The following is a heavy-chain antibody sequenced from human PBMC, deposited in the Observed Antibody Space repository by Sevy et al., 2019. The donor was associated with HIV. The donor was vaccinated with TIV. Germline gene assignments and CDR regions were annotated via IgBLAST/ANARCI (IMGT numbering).Heavy chain of an antibody. CDR2: IRSKAYGGTT. D-gene: IGHD6-6*01. Sequence: GGSLRLSCTASGFTFGDYAMSWVRQAPGKGLEWVGFIRSKAYGGTTEYAASVKGRFTIPRDDSKSIAYLQMNSLKTEDTAVYYCTRDGSSSAYYYYGMDVWGQGTTVTVSS. CDR3: TRDGSSSAYYYYGMDV. CDR1: GFTFGDYA. J-gene: IGHJ6*02. V-gene: IGHV3-49*04.